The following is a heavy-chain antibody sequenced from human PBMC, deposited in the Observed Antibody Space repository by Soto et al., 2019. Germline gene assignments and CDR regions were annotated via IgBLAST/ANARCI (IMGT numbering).Heavy chain of an antibody. D-gene: IGHD4-4*01. Sequence: GGSLRLSCAASGFTFSSYGMHWVRQAPGKGLEWVAVIWYDGSNKYYADSVKGRFTISRDNSKNTLYLQMNSLRAEDTAVYYCARGFDSNYYFDYWGQGTLVTVSS. J-gene: IGHJ4*02. V-gene: IGHV3-33*01. CDR3: ARGFDSNYYFDY. CDR2: IWYDGSNK. CDR1: GFTFSSYG.